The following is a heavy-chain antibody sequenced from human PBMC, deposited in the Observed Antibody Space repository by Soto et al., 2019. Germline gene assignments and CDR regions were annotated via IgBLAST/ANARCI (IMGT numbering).Heavy chain of an antibody. V-gene: IGHV2-5*01. CDR2: IYWNDDK. CDR3: AHHYYYDSSAPFEY. D-gene: IGHD3-22*01. CDR1: GFSLSTSGVG. Sequence: ESVPTLVNPTQTLTLTCTFSGFSLSTSGVGVGWIRQPPGKALEWLALIYWNDDKRYSPSLKSRLTITKDNSKNQVVLTMTNMEPVDTATYYCAHHYYYDSSAPFEYWGEGTLVTVSS. J-gene: IGHJ4*02.